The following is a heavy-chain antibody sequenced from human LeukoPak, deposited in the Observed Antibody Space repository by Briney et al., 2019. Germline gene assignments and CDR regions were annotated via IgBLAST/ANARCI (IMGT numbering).Heavy chain of an antibody. V-gene: IGHV4-30-4*01. CDR3: AKVGDAATLHFDY. J-gene: IGHJ4*02. CDR1: GVSISSGDYY. Sequence: SQTLFLTCTVSGVSISSGDYYWSWIRQPPGKRLEWIGYIYYSGTTYYNPSLKSRVTISLDTSKNQFSLKLSSVTAADTAVYYCAKVGDAATLHFDYWGQGTLVTVSS. CDR2: IYYSGTT. D-gene: IGHD3-16*01.